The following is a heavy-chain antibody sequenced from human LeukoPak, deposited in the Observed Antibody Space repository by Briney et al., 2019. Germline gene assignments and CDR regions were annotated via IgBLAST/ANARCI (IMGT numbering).Heavy chain of an antibody. D-gene: IGHD1-26*01. V-gene: IGHV3-23*01. Sequence: GGSLRLSCAASGFTFSNYAISWVRQAPGKGLEWVSSISPSNISSYYADSVRGRFTISRDNSKNTLYMQMNSLRAEDTAVYYCAKDMGSHATNFDCRGQGTLVSVSS. J-gene: IGHJ4*02. CDR1: GFTFSNYA. CDR3: AKDMGSHATNFDC. CDR2: ISPSNISS.